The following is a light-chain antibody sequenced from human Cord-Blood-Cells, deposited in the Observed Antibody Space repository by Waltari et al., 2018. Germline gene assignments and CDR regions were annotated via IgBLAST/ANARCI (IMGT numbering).Light chain of an antibody. J-gene: IGLJ3*02. V-gene: IGLV1-44*01. CDR3: AAWDDSLKV. CDR1: SSNIVGNT. CDR2: SNN. Sequence: SVLTPPPSASATPGQRVTISCSGRSSNIVGNTVNWYQQLPGTAPKLLIYSNNQRPSGVPDRFSGSKSGTAASLAISGLQSEDEADYYCAAWDDSLKVFGGGTKLTVL.